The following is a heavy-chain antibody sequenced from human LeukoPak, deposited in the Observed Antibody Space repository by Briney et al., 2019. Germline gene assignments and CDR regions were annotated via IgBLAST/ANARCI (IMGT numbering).Heavy chain of an antibody. D-gene: IGHD4-11*01. J-gene: IGHJ6*02. CDR2: IWYDGSNK. V-gene: IGHV3-33*01. CDR1: GFTFSSYG. CDR3: ARLQINTVTTRYYYYYGMDV. Sequence: GGSLRLSCAASGFTFSSYGMHWVRQAPGKGLEWVAVIWYDGSNKYYADSVKGRFTISRDNSKNTLYLQMNSLRAEDTAVYYCARLQINTVTTRYYYYYGMDVWGQGTTVTVSS.